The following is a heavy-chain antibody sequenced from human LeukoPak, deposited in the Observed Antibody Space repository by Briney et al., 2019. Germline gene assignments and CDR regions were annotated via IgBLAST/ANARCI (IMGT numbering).Heavy chain of an antibody. CDR2: IIPIFGIA. CDR1: GGTFSSYA. CDR3: ARSPGRLVVVPAAPENWFDP. Sequence: ASVKVSCKASGGTFSSYAISWVRQAPGRGLEWMGRIIPIFGIANYAQKFQGRVTITADKSTSTAYMELSSLRSEDTAVYYCARSPGRLVVVPAAPENWFDPWGQGTLVTVSS. D-gene: IGHD2-2*01. V-gene: IGHV1-69*04. J-gene: IGHJ5*02.